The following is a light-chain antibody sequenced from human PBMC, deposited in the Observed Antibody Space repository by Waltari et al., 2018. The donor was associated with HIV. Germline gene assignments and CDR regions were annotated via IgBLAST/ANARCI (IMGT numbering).Light chain of an antibody. Sequence: DIQMTQSPSTLSASVGDRVTLTCRASQSINSWLAWYQQKPGKAPKLLIYKASDLESGVPSRFSGTRSGTEFTLTISSLQPDDFATYYCQQYNSGSTFGQGTKVEIK. V-gene: IGKV1-5*03. CDR3: QQYNSGST. CDR2: KAS. J-gene: IGKJ1*01. CDR1: QSINSW.